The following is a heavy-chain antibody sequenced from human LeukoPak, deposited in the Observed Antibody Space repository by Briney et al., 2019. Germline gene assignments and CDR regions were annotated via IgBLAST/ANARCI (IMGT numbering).Heavy chain of an antibody. J-gene: IGHJ6*03. Sequence: SETLSLTCAVYGGSFSGYYWSWIRQPPGKGLEWIGEINHSGNTYYNPSLKSRVTISMDTYKNQFSMTLKSVTAADTAVYYCARLAGEGDSPASYYYYYYMDVWGKGTTVTVSS. CDR2: INHSGNT. V-gene: IGHV4-34*01. D-gene: IGHD3-10*01. CDR1: GGSFSGYY. CDR3: ARLAGEGDSPASYYYYYYMDV.